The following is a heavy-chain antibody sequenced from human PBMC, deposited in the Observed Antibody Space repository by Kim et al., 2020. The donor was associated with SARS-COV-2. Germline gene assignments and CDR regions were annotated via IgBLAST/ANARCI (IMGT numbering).Heavy chain of an antibody. J-gene: IGHJ4*02. CDR3: AKAEAYDH. Sequence: GGSLRLSCAASGFTFSSYGMHWVRQAPGKGLEWVAVISYDGSNKYYADSVKGRFTISRDNSKNTLYLQMNSLRAEDTAVYYCAKAEAYDHWGQGTLVPVSS. CDR1: GFTFSSYG. V-gene: IGHV3-30*18. CDR2: ISYDGSNK.